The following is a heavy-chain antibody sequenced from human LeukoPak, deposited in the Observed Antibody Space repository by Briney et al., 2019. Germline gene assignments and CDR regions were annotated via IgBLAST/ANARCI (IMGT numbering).Heavy chain of an antibody. CDR2: IYYSGST. D-gene: IGHD2-21*02. J-gene: IGHJ4*02. CDR1: GGSISSSSYY. Sequence: SETLSLTCTVSGGSISSSSYYWGWIRQPPGKGLEWIGSIYYSGSTYYNPSLKSRVTISVDTSNNQFSLKLSSVTAADTAVYYCARHAYCGGDCYHDFDYWGQGTLVTVSS. CDR3: ARHAYCGGDCYHDFDY. V-gene: IGHV4-39*01.